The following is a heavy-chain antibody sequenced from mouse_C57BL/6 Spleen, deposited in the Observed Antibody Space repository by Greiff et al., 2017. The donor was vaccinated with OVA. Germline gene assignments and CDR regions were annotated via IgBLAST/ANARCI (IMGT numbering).Heavy chain of an antibody. V-gene: IGHV1-61*01. D-gene: IGHD2-1*01. Sequence: VQLQQSGAELVRPGSSVKLSCKASGYTFTSYWMDWVKQRPGQGLEWIGNIYPSDSETHYNQKFKDKATLTVDKSSSTAYMQLSSLTSEDSAVYYCARGGGNSYAMDYWGQGTSVTVSS. CDR1: GYTFTSYW. CDR2: IYPSDSET. J-gene: IGHJ4*01. CDR3: ARGGGNSYAMDY.